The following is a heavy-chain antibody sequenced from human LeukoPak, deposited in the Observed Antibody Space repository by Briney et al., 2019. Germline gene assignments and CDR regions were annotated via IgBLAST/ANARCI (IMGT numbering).Heavy chain of an antibody. V-gene: IGHV4-61*01. CDR1: GGSVNSGSYY. CDR3: ARGYSGSYGRFDY. Sequence: SETLSLTCTVSGGSVNSGSYYWSWIRQPPGKGLEWIGYIYYSGSTSYNPSLKSRVTISVDTSKNQFSLKLSSVSAADTAVYYCARGYSGSYGRFDYWGQRTLVTVSS. D-gene: IGHD1-26*01. CDR2: IYYSGST. J-gene: IGHJ4*02.